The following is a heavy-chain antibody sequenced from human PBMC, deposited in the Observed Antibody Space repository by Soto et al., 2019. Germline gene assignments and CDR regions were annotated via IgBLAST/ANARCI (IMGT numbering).Heavy chain of an antibody. J-gene: IGHJ3*02. CDR2: IKQDGSEK. CDR1: GFTFSSYW. V-gene: IGHV3-7*01. CDR3: AKRVCSSTSYYIDGDAFDI. Sequence: EVQLVESGGGLVQPGGSLRLSCAASGFTFSSYWMSWVRQAPGKGLEWVANIKQDGSEKYYVDSVKGRFTISRDNAKNSLYLQMNSLRPEDTAVYYCAKRVCSSTSYYIDGDAFDIWGQGTMVTVSS. D-gene: IGHD2-2*02.